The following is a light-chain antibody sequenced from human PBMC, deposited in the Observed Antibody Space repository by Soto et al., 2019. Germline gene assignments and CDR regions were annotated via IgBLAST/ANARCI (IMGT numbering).Light chain of an antibody. J-gene: IGLJ2*01. CDR1: SGHSNYA. V-gene: IGLV4-69*01. CDR3: QTWGSGIVV. CDR2: LNSDGSH. Sequence: QLVVTQSPSASASLGASVKLTCTLSSGHSNYAIAWHQQQSEKGPRYLMKLNSDGSHSKGDGIPDRFSGSSSGAERYLTISSLQSEDEADYYCQTWGSGIVVFGGGTKLTVL.